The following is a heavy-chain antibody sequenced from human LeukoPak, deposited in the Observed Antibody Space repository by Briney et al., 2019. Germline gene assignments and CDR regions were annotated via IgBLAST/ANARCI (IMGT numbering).Heavy chain of an antibody. CDR3: ARAVVGEGAFDI. Sequence: ASVKVSCEASGYTFTGYYMHWVRQAPGQGLEWMGWINPNSGGTNYAQKFQGRVTMTRDTSISTAYMELSRLRSDDTAVYYCARAVVGEGAFDIWGQGTMVTVSS. D-gene: IGHD1-26*01. CDR1: GYTFTGYY. J-gene: IGHJ3*02. V-gene: IGHV1-2*02. CDR2: INPNSGGT.